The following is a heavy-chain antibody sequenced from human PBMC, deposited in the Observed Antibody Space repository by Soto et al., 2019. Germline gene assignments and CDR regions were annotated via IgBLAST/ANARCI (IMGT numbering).Heavy chain of an antibody. CDR3: SSDVSSTDGMDV. V-gene: IGHV4-39*01. CDR1: GDSSVSSSSYY. J-gene: IGHJ6*04. Sequence: SETLSLTCTVSGDSSVSSSSYYWGWIRQPPGKGLEWIGSIYYTGNTFYSPSFRSRLTISVDTSKSQFSLKLRSVTAADTATYYWSSDVSSTDGMDVWGEGTTVTVSA. D-gene: IGHD2-15*01. CDR2: IYYTGNT.